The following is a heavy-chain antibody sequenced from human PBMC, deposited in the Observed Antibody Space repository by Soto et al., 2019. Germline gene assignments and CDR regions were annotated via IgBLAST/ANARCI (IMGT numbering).Heavy chain of an antibody. CDR2: IGTAGDT. CDR1: GFTFSSYD. Sequence: GGSLRLSCAASGFTFSSYDMHWVRQATGKGLEWVSAIGTAGDTYYPGSVKGRFTISRENAKNSLYLQMNSLRAGDTAVYYCARGMQGKSIAARFYYYSYYMDVWGEGTTVTVSS. V-gene: IGHV3-13*01. J-gene: IGHJ6*03. D-gene: IGHD6-6*01. CDR3: ARGMQGKSIAARFYYYSYYMDV.